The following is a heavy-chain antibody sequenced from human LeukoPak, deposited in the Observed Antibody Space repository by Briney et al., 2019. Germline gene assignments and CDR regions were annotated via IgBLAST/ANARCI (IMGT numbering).Heavy chain of an antibody. CDR1: GGSISTSNW. CDR2: IYHSGST. V-gene: IGHV4-4*02. Sequence: PSETLSLTCAVSGGSISTSNWWSWVRQPPGKGLEWIGEIYHSGSTNYNPSLKSRVTISVDKSKNQFSLKLSSVTAADTAVYYCARCSGGSFGWFDPWGQGTLVTVSS. D-gene: IGHD2-15*01. J-gene: IGHJ5*02. CDR3: ARCSGGSFGWFDP.